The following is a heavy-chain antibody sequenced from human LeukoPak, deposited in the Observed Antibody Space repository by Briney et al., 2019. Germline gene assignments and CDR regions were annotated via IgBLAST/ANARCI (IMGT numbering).Heavy chain of an antibody. Sequence: SETLSLTCTVSGGSTSSYYWSWIRQPPGKGLEWIGYIYYSGSTNYNPSLKSRVTISVDTSKNQFSLKLSSVTAADTAVYYCARTHIVVVTGWFDPWGQGPLVTVSS. J-gene: IGHJ5*02. CDR2: IYYSGST. CDR3: ARTHIVVVTGWFDP. V-gene: IGHV4-59*01. D-gene: IGHD2-21*02. CDR1: GGSTSSYY.